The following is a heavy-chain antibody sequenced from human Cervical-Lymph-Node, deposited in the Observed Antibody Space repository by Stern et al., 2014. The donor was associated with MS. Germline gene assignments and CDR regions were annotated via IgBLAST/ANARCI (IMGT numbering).Heavy chain of an antibody. D-gene: IGHD6-13*01. V-gene: IGHV3-33*01. CDR1: GFTFSGYG. CDR3: ARDDRTSWYGGMPH. J-gene: IGHJ4*02. CDR2: SWSDGTKE. Sequence: VQLVESGGGAVQPGRSLRLSCATSGFTFSGYGMYLVRQAPGKGLAWVAISWSDGTKEDYADSVKGRFTISRDNSKNTLYLQMTSLRAEDTAVYYCARDDRTSWYGGMPHWGQGTLVTVSS.